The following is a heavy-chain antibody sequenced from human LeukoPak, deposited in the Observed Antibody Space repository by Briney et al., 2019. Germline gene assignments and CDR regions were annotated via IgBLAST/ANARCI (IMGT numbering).Heavy chain of an antibody. J-gene: IGHJ4*02. CDR1: GYSFTSYW. CDR3: ARQPMYYYGSGSSTHSDDY. CDR2: IDPSDSYT. D-gene: IGHD3-10*01. Sequence: GESLKISCKGSGYSFTSYWISWVRQMPGKGVEWMGRIDPSDSYTNYSPSFQGHVTISADKSISTAYLQWSSLKASDTAMYYCARQPMYYYGSGSSTHSDDYWGQGTLVTVSS. V-gene: IGHV5-10-1*01.